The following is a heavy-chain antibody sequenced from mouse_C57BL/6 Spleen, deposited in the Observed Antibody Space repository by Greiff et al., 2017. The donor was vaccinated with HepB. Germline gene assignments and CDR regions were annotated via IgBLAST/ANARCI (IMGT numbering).Heavy chain of an antibody. CDR1: GYTFTDYE. CDR3: TREGHGAMDY. J-gene: IGHJ4*01. CDR2: IDPETGGT. V-gene: IGHV1-15*01. Sequence: VQLQQSGAELVRPGASVTLSCKASGYTFTDYEMHWVKQTPVHGLEWIGAIDPETGGTAYNQKFKGKAILTADKSSSTAYMELRSLTSEDSAVYYCTREGHGAMDYWGQGTSVTVSS.